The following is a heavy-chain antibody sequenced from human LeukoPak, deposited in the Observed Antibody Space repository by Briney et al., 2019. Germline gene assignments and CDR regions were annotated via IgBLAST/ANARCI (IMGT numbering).Heavy chain of an antibody. D-gene: IGHD5-18*01. V-gene: IGHV3-21*01. CDR3: ARDSLWDDY. CDR2: ISSRSTSI. Sequence: PGGSLRLSCAASGFTFSSYSMNWVRQAPGKGLEWVSSISSRSTSIYYADSVKGRFTISRDNAKNSLYLQMNSLRAEDTAVYYCARDSLWDDYWGQGTLVTASS. J-gene: IGHJ4*02. CDR1: GFTFSSYS.